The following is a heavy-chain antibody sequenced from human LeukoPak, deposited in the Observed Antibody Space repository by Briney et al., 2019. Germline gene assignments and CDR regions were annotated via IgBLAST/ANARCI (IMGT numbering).Heavy chain of an antibody. D-gene: IGHD5-18*01. CDR3: AREVGNVDTAMAIDY. V-gene: IGHV4-31*03. Sequence: PSETLSLTCSVSGDSISRGGHYWSWIRQHPGKGLEWLGYIYFSGSTYYNPSLRSRLTITVDTSDNQFSLKLTSVTAADTAVYYCAREVGNVDTAMAIDYWGQGTLVTVSS. CDR1: GDSISRGGHY. J-gene: IGHJ4*02. CDR2: IYFSGST.